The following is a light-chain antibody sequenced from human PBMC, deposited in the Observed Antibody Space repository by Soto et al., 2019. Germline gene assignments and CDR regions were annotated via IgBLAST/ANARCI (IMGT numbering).Light chain of an antibody. CDR2: YDS. Sequence: SYELTQPPSVSVAPGKPARITCGGHNIGRNSVHWYQQKPGQAPVLVIYYDSDRPSGIPERFSGSNSGNTASLTISRVEAGDEADYYWQVWDSSSDHVVFGGGTKVTVL. CDR1: NIGRNS. V-gene: IGLV3-21*04. J-gene: IGLJ2*01. CDR3: QVWDSSSDHVV.